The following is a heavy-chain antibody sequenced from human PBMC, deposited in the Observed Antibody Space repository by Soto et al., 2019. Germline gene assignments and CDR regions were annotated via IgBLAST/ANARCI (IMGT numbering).Heavy chain of an antibody. D-gene: IGHD1-26*01. CDR2: IYYSGST. V-gene: IGHV4-59*01. Sequence: PSETLSLTCTVSGGSISSYYWSWIRQPPGKGLEWIGYIYYSGSTNYNPSLKSRVTISVDTPKNQFSLKLSSVTAADTAVYYCARDLGAIDYWGQGTLVTVSS. CDR3: ARDLGAIDY. J-gene: IGHJ4*02. CDR1: GGSISSYY.